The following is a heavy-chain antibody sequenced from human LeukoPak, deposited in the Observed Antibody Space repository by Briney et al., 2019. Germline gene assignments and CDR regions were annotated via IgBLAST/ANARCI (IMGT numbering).Heavy chain of an antibody. Sequence: PGGSLRLSCEASGFTISTYNAHWVRQAPGKGLEWVSSITSRSTYYIDSVKGRFAISRDNAKNSLYLQMNSLRVEDTAIYYCARERVTTTAFDIWGQGTMVTVSS. V-gene: IGHV3-21*01. CDR3: ARERVTTTAFDI. J-gene: IGHJ3*02. CDR2: ITSRST. D-gene: IGHD5-12*01. CDR1: GFTISTYN.